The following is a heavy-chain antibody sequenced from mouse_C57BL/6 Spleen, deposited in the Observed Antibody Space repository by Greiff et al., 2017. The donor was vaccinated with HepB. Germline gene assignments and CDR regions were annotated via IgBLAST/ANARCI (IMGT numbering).Heavy chain of an antibody. Sequence: VQLQQPGAELVKPGASVKISCKASGYTFTSYWINWVKQRPGQGLEWIGDIYPGGGGTNYNEKFKSKATLTADTSSSTAYMQLSSLTSEDSAVYYCARRKSSTSSHWFAYWGPGTTVTVSA. J-gene: IGHJ3*01. D-gene: IGHD1-1*01. V-gene: IGHV1-55*01. CDR1: GYTFTSYW. CDR2: IYPGGGGT. CDR3: ARRKSSTSSHWFAY.